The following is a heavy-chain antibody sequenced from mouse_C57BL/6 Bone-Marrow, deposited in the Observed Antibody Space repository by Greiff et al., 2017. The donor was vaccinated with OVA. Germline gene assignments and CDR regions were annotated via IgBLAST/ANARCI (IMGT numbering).Heavy chain of an antibody. CDR1: GFTFSSYG. D-gene: IGHD3-1*01. V-gene: IGHV5-6*01. Sequence: EVQVVESGGDLVKPGGSLKLSCAASGFTFSSYGMSWVRQTPDKRLEWVATISSGGSYTYYPDSVKGRFTISRDNAKNTLYLQMSSLKSEDTAMYYCARHEGLPFAYWGQGTLVTVSA. CDR3: ARHEGLPFAY. CDR2: ISSGGSYT. J-gene: IGHJ3*01.